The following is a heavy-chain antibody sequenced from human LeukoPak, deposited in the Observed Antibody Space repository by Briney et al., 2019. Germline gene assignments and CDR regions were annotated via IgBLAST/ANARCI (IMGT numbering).Heavy chain of an antibody. D-gene: IGHD3-16*01. CDR1: GFTFSSYG. Sequence: GGSLRLSCAASGFTFSSYGMHWVRQAPGKGLGWVAVIWYDGSNKYYADSVKGRFTISRDNSKNTLYLQMNSLRAEDTAVYYCARDLIPQRSFSEWDFDYWGQGTLVTVSS. V-gene: IGHV3-33*01. CDR2: IWYDGSNK. J-gene: IGHJ4*02. CDR3: ARDLIPQRSFSEWDFDY.